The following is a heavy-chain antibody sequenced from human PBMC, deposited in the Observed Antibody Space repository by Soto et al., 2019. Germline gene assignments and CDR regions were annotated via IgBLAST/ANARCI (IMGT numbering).Heavy chain of an antibody. CDR3: ARDKDRGYSYGYGYYYYGMDV. CDR1: GYTFTSYG. V-gene: IGHV1-18*01. J-gene: IGHJ6*02. Sequence: ASVKVSCKASGYTFTSYGISWVRQAPGQGLEWIGSISAYNGNTNYAQKLQGRVTMTTDTSTSTAYMELRSLTSDDTAVYYCARDKDRGYSYGYGYYYYGMDVWGQGTTVTVSS. CDR2: ISAYNGNT. D-gene: IGHD5-18*01.